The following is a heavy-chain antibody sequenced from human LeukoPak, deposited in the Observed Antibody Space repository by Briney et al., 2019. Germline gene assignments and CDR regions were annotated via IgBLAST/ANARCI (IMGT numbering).Heavy chain of an antibody. CDR3: ARVPYYDSSGYYHY. Sequence: PGGSLRLSCAASGFTFSSYSMNWVRQAPGKGLEWVSYISSSSSTIYYADSVKGRFTISRDNAKNSLYLQMNSLRAEDTAVYYCARVPYYDSSGYYHYWGQGTLVTVSS. D-gene: IGHD3-22*01. J-gene: IGHJ4*02. CDR1: GFTFSSYS. CDR2: ISSSSSTI. V-gene: IGHV3-48*04.